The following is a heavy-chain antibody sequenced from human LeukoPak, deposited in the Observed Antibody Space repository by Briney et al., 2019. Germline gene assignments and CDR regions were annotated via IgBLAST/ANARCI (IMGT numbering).Heavy chain of an antibody. J-gene: IGHJ4*02. D-gene: IGHD3-22*01. V-gene: IGHV4-4*02. CDR2: IYHSGST. CDR3: ARRRYYDSSGYFFFDY. CDR1: GGSISSSNW. Sequence: SETLSLTCAVSGGSISSSNWWRWVRQPPGKGLEWIGEIYHSGSTNYNPSLKSRVTISVDKSKNQFSLKLSSVTAADTAVYYCARRRYYDSSGYFFFDYWGQGTLVTVSS.